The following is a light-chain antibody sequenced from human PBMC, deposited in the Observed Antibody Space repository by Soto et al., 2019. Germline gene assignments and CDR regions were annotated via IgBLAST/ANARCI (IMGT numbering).Light chain of an antibody. CDR3: AAWDDSLKAI. J-gene: IGLJ7*01. Sequence: QSALTQPASVSGSAGQSITISCSGTMRDVGAYNLVSWYQQHPGTAPKLIIYEVRNRPSGISSRFSGSRSGNTASLTISGLQSEDEGDYYCAAWDDSLKAIFGGGTQLTVL. CDR1: MRDVGAYNL. V-gene: IGLV2-14*01. CDR2: EVR.